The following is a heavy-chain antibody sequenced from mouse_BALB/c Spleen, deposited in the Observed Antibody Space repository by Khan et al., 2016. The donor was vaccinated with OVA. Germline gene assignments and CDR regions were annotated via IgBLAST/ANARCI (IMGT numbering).Heavy chain of an antibody. D-gene: IGHD1-1*01. CDR1: GYSFTGYF. Sequence: VQLQQSGPELLKPGASVKISCKASGYSFTGYFMNWVMQSHGKSLEWIGRINPHIGETFYNQKFKGKATLTVDESSSTAHMELRSLASEDSAVYYCARKNGSDFAYWGQGTTLPVSS. CDR2: INPHIGET. V-gene: IGHV1-20*02. J-gene: IGHJ2*01. CDR3: ARKNGSDFAY.